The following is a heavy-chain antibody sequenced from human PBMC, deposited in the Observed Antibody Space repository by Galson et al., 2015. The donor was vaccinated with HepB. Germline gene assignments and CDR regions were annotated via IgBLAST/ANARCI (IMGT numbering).Heavy chain of an antibody. Sequence: SLRLSCAASGFTFSSYAMSWVRQAPGKGLEWVSSIGGSGGSTDYADSVKGRFTISRDNSKNTLYLYMDSLRAEDTAVYYCAKGLYSGSYYPPLDYWGQGTLVTVSS. J-gene: IGHJ4*02. CDR3: AKGLYSGSYYPPLDY. D-gene: IGHD1-26*01. CDR2: IGGSGGST. V-gene: IGHV3-23*01. CDR1: GFTFSSYA.